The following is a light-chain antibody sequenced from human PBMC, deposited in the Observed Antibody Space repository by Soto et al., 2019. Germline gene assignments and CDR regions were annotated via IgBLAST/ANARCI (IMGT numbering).Light chain of an antibody. Sequence: QSALTQPRSVSGSPGQSVTISCTGTSSDVGGYNYVSWYQHRPGKAPKLMICDVNKRPSGVPDRFSGSKSANTASLTISGLQAEDEADYYCCSFAASHVVFGGGTKLTVL. CDR1: SSDVGGYNY. CDR2: DVN. J-gene: IGLJ2*01. CDR3: CSFAASHVV. V-gene: IGLV2-11*01.